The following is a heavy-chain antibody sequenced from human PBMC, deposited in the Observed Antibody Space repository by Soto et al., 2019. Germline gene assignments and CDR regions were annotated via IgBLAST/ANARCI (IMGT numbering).Heavy chain of an antibody. CDR3: ERLDRLGRIAAN. D-gene: IGHD6-6*01. V-gene: IGHV2-26*01. Sequence: VSGPTLVNPTETLTLTCTVSGFSLSNARMGVSWIRQPPGKALEWLAHIFSNDEKSYSTSLKSRLTISKDTSKSQVVLTMTNMDPVETPKYYRERLDRLGRIAANWGQGTLATVSS. CDR1: GFSLSNARMG. CDR2: IFSNDEK. J-gene: IGHJ4*02.